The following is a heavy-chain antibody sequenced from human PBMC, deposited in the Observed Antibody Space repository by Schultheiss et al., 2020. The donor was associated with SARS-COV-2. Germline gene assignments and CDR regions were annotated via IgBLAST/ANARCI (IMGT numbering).Heavy chain of an antibody. D-gene: IGHD5/OR15-5a*01. CDR3: ARSTEAYNWFDP. Sequence: SETLSLTCTVSGGSISSGGYYWSWIRQHPGKGLEWIGYIYYSGSTNYNPSLKSRVTMSVDTSKNHFSLKLNSVTAADTAVYYCARSTEAYNWFDPWGQGSLVTVSS. V-gene: IGHV4-61*03. J-gene: IGHJ5*02. CDR2: IYYSGST. CDR1: GGSISSGGYY.